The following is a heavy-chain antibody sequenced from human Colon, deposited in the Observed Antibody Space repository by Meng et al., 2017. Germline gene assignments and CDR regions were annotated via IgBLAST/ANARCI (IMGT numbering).Heavy chain of an antibody. CDR3: ARKKWVGASGGFDY. J-gene: IGHJ4*02. Sequence: QVQLQQWGAGLLKPSETLSLTCAVYGGSFSGYYWSWIRQPPGKGLEWIGEINHSGSTNYNPSLKSRVTISVDKSKNQFSLKLSSVTAADTAVYYCARKKWVGASGGFDYWGQGTLVTVSS. CDR2: INHSGST. D-gene: IGHD1-26*01. V-gene: IGHV4-34*01. CDR1: GGSFSGYY.